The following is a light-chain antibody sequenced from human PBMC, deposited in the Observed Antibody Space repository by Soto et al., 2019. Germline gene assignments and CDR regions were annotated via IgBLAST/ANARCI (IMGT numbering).Light chain of an antibody. Sequence: DIQMTQSPSSVAATAGDRVTFTCRASQYISSWLAWYQQKPGKAPKLLIAAASILQSGVPSRFSGSGHGTDFTLTISSLLPEDFATYFCQQANTFPFTFGPGTRLEIK. V-gene: IGKV1-12*02. CDR1: QYISSW. CDR2: AAS. CDR3: QQANTFPFT. J-gene: IGKJ3*01.